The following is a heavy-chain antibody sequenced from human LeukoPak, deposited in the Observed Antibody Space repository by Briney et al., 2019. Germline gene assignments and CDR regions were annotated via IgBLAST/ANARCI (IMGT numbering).Heavy chain of an antibody. V-gene: IGHV4-59*01. CDR2: IYYSGST. CDR3: SRDSSGWYTY. CDR1: GGSISPYY. J-gene: IGHJ4*02. D-gene: IGHD6-19*01. Sequence: SETLSLTCSVSGGSISPYYWSWIRQPPGKGLEWIGYIYYSGSTNYNPSLKSRVTISLDTSKNQFSLKLTSVTAADTAVYYCSRDSSGWYTYWGQGTLVTVSS.